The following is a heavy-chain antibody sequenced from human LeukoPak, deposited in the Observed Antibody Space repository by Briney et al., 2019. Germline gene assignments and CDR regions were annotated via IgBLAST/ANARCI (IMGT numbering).Heavy chain of an antibody. CDR3: AKGSGNGYGSGPFDY. D-gene: IGHD3-10*01. J-gene: IGHJ4*02. CDR2: ISSSSSFI. CDR1: GFTFSSYS. Sequence: GGSLRLSCEASGFTFSSYSMTWVRQAPGKGPEWLSYISSSSSFIYYADSVKGRFTISRDNARNSLYLQMNSLRAEDTAVYYCAKGSGNGYGSGPFDYWGQGTLVTVSS. V-gene: IGHV3-48*01.